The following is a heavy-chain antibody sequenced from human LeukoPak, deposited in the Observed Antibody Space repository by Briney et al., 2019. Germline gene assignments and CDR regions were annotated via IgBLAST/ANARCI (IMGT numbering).Heavy chain of an antibody. CDR2: IIPIFGTA. Sequence: SVKVSCKASGGTFSSYAISWVRQAPGQGLEWMGGIIPIFGTANYAQKFQGRVTITADKSTSTAYMELSSLRAEDTALYYCAKDIRDGFPTPDAFDIWGQGTMVTVSS. V-gene: IGHV1-69*06. CDR3: AKDIRDGFPTPDAFDI. D-gene: IGHD5-24*01. J-gene: IGHJ3*02. CDR1: GGTFSSYA.